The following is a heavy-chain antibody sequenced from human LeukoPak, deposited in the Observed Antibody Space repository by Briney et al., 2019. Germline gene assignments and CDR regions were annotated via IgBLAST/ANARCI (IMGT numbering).Heavy chain of an antibody. CDR1: GFTFSSYS. Sequence: GGSLRLSCAASGFTFSSYSMNWVRQAPGKGLEWVSSISSSSYIYYADSVKGRFTISRDNAKNSLYLQMNSLRAEDTAVYYCARAFPLNYYFDYWGQGTLVTVSS. J-gene: IGHJ4*02. CDR3: ARAFPLNYYFDY. CDR2: ISSSSYI. V-gene: IGHV3-21*01. D-gene: IGHD2-21*01.